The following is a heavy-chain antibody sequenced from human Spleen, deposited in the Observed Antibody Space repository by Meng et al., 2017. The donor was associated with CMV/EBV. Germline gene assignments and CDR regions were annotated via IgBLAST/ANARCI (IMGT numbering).Heavy chain of an antibody. V-gene: IGHV3-7*01. CDR2: IKQDGGDK. J-gene: IGHJ4*02. CDR1: GFTFSTYW. CDR3: AKDHPAGWELPSH. D-gene: IGHD1-26*01. Sequence: GESLKISCAASGFTFSTYWMTWVRQAPGKGLEWVANIKQDGGDKYYVDSVKGRFTISRDNAKNSLYLQLSSLRAEDTAVYHCAKDHPAGWELPSHWGLGTLVTVSS.